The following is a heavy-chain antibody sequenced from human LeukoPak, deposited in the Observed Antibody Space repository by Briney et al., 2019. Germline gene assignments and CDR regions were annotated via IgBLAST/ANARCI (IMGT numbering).Heavy chain of an antibody. D-gene: IGHD6-19*01. J-gene: IGHJ4*02. CDR3: AKDRGVGSGWYYFHY. V-gene: IGHV3-30*18. CDR1: GFTFSSYS. CDR2: ISYDGSKK. Sequence: GGSLRLSCAASGFTFSSYSMNWVRQAPGKGLEWVAVISYDGSKKYYADSVKGRFTISRDNSKNTLYLQMNSLRAEDTAVYYCAKDRGVGSGWYYFHYWGQGTLVTVSS.